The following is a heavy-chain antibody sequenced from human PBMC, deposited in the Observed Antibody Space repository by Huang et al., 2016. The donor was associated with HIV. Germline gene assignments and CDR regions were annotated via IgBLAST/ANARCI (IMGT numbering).Heavy chain of an antibody. V-gene: IGHV4-59*11. J-gene: IGHJ4*02. Sequence: QVQLQESGPGLVKPSETLSLTCTVSGGSISTHYWSWIRQPPGKGLEWIGSIDYSGRTNYSPSLKSRVTILLDTSKNQFSRGVNSVTAADTAMYYCARDHHDFWRGYRRMYFFDHWGQGTLVTVSS. CDR3: ARDHHDFWRGYRRMYFFDH. CDR2: IDYSGRT. D-gene: IGHD3-3*01. CDR1: GGSISTHY.